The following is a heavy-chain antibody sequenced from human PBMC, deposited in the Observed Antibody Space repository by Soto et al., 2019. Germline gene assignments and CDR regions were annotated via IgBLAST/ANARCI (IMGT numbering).Heavy chain of an antibody. Sequence: SETLSLTCAVYGGSFSGYYWSWIRQPPGKGLEWIGEINHSGSTNYNPSLKSRVTISVDTSKNQFSLKLSSVTAADTAVYYCASPSGSSWEGPYDYWGQGTLVTVSS. CDR2: INHSGST. D-gene: IGHD6-13*01. V-gene: IGHV4-34*01. J-gene: IGHJ4*02. CDR3: ASPSGSSWEGPYDY. CDR1: GGSFSGYY.